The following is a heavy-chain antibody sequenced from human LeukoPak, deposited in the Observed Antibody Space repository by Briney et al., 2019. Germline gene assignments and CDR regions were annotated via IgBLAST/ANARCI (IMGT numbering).Heavy chain of an antibody. CDR2: IKQDGSEK. D-gene: IGHD4-17*01. CDR3: ARDYGDFPFDY. CDR1: GFTFSSYW. J-gene: IGHJ4*02. V-gene: IGHV3-7*01. Sequence: GGSLRLSCAASGFTFSSYWMSWVRQAPGKGLEWVANIKQDGSEKYYVDSVKGRFTISRDNAKNSLYLQTNSLRAEDTAVYYCARDYGDFPFDYWGQGTLVTVSS.